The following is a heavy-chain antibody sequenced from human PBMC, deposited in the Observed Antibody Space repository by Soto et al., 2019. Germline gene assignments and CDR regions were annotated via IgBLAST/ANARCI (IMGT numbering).Heavy chain of an antibody. CDR1: GFTFSRFE. J-gene: IGHJ4*02. V-gene: IGHV3-48*03. Sequence: GGSLRLSCAASGFTFSRFELHWVRQAPGKGLEWISYISSSGSTAYYASSVEGRFTISRDNANNSVYLQMDSLRAEHTALDYCPRAEWFPYLSFYWGQGALVTGSS. D-gene: IGHD3-3*01. CDR2: ISSSGSTA. CDR3: PRAEWFPYLSFY.